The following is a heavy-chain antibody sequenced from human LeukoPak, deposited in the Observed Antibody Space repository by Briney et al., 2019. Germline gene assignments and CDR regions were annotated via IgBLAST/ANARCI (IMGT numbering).Heavy chain of an antibody. Sequence: GGSLRLSCAASGFTFSSYAMSWVRQAPGKGLEWISASSGSGGSTYYADSVKGRFTISRDNSKNTLYLQMNSLRAEDTAVYYCAKGGYSIAAYYYYYYMDVWGKGTTVTVSS. J-gene: IGHJ6*03. CDR2: SSGSGGST. CDR1: GFTFSSYA. D-gene: IGHD6-25*01. V-gene: IGHV3-23*01. CDR3: AKGGYSIAAYYYYYYMDV.